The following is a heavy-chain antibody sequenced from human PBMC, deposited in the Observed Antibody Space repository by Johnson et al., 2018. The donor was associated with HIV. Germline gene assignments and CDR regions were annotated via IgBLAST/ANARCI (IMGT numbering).Heavy chain of an antibody. CDR3: ANRRGIGDGTTGSLDI. J-gene: IGHJ3*02. D-gene: IGHD1-1*01. CDR1: GFIFTNFA. CDR2: TSYDGSNK. V-gene: IGHV3-30-3*02. Sequence: QVQLVESGGGVVQPGRSLRLACPVSGFIFTNFAMHWVRQAPGKGLEWVAVTSYDGSNKYSADSVQGRFTISRDNSKNTLYLQMNSLRAEDTAVYYCANRRGIGDGTTGSLDIWGQGTMVTVSS.